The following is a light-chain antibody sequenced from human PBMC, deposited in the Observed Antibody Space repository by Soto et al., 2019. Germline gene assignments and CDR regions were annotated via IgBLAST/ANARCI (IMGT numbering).Light chain of an antibody. CDR3: QQGSTTPIP. CDR2: SAF. Sequence: GARVTITCRASQNIGSFLNWYQQKPGEAPRLLVYSAFRIQSGVPSRFNASGSGTDFTMSICSLHPEDFSTYCCQQGSTTPIPFGLGTRLEIK. CDR1: QNIGSF. V-gene: IGKV1-39*01. J-gene: IGKJ5*01.